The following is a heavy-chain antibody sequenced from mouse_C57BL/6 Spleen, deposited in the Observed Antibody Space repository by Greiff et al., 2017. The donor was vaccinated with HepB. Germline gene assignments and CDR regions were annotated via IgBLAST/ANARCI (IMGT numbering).Heavy chain of an antibody. CDR1: GFTFSDYY. CDR3: ARHYYGYFDV. V-gene: IGHV5-12*01. CDR2: ISNGGGST. J-gene: IGHJ1*03. Sequence: EVQVVESGGGLVQPGGSLKLSCAASGFTFSDYYMYWVRQTPEKRLEWVAYISNGGGSTYYPDTVKGRFTISRDNAKNTLYLQMSRLKSEDTAMYYCARHYYGYFDVWGTGTTVTVSS.